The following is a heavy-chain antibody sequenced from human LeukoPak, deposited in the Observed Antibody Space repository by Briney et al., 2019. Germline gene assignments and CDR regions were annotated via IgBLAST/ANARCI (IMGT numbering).Heavy chain of an antibody. CDR1: GGSISSSNW. J-gene: IGHJ4*02. CDR2: IYHSGST. D-gene: IGHD3-22*01. V-gene: IGHV4-4*02. Sequence: TSETLSLTCAVSGGSISSSNWWSWVRQPPGKGLEWIGEIYHSGSTNYNPSLKSRVTISVDKSKNQFSLKLSSVIAADTAVYYCARDRSYDSSGYYNFDYWGQGTLVTVSS. CDR3: ARDRSYDSSGYYNFDY.